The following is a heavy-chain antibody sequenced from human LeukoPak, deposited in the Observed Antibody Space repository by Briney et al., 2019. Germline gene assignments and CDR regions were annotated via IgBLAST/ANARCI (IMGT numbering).Heavy chain of an antibody. Sequence: TLSLXCTVSXGSISSGDYYWSWIRQPPGKGLESIAYIYHTGSTYYSPSLKSRVIISVDTSKNQFSLKLSSVTAADTAVYYCARISCGGGTCYLGYWGQGTLVTVSS. D-gene: IGHD2-21*01. CDR3: ARISCGGGTCYLGY. CDR1: XGSISSGDYY. CDR2: IYHTGST. V-gene: IGHV4-30-4*01. J-gene: IGHJ4*02.